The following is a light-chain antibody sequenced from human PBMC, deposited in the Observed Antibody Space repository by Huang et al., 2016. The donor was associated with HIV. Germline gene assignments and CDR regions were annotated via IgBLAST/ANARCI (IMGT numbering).Light chain of an antibody. J-gene: IGKJ4*01. CDR2: DAS. Sequence: ELVLTQSPATLSLSPGARATLSCRSTQSVRSDLAWYQQEPGQAPRLLTYDASNRATGIPARFSGSGSGTDFTLTISNLQSEDFAVYYCQQRSAWPLTFGGGTKVEI. CDR1: QSVRSD. V-gene: IGKV3-11*01. CDR3: QQRSAWPLT.